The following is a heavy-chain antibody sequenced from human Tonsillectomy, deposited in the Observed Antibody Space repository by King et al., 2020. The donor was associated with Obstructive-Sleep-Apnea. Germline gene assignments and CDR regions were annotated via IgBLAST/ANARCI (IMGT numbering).Heavy chain of an antibody. CDR1: GFTFGDYA. CDR2: IRSKADGGTT. Sequence: VQLVESGGGLVQPGRSLRLSCTSSGFTFGDYAMSWFRQAPGKGLEWVGCIRSKADGGTTEYAASVKGRFTISRDDSQSIAYLQMNILKTEDTAVYYCTRSMGFLYSYVPYWGQGTLVTVSS. D-gene: IGHD5-18*01. CDR3: TRSMGFLYSYVPY. V-gene: IGHV3-49*03. J-gene: IGHJ4*02.